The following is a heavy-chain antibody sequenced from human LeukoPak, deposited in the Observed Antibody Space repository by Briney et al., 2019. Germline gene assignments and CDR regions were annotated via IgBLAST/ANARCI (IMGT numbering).Heavy chain of an antibody. CDR2: ISSSSSTI. Sequence: GGALRLSCAASGFSLSSYSMNWVRPAPGAGREWVSYISSSSSTIYYADSVQGRCTISRDNAKNSLYLQMNSRGAEDTAVYYCARGPHVVVVTANGDFWGQGTLVTVSS. V-gene: IGHV3-48*04. J-gene: IGHJ4*02. D-gene: IGHD2-21*02. CDR3: ARGPHVVVVTANGDF. CDR1: GFSLSSYS.